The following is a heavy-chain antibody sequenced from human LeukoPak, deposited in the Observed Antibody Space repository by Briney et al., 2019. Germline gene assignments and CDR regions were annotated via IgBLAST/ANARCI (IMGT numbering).Heavy chain of an antibody. Sequence: PSETLSLTCTLSNGSINSNSNYWGWVRQPPGKGLEWIGSIYYTGKTYYNASLKSRISISLETSKNQFSLMLNSVTAADTAVYFCAGGIGYATSPADHLGQGTLVIVSS. CDR2: IYYTGKT. J-gene: IGHJ5*02. D-gene: IGHD6-13*01. CDR3: AGGIGYATSPADH. V-gene: IGHV4-39*07. CDR1: NGSINSNSNY.